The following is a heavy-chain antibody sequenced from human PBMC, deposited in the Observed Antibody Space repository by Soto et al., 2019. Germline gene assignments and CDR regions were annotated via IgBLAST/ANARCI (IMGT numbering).Heavy chain of an antibody. CDR2: IIPVVGIA. V-gene: IGHV1-24*01. CDR3: ARGPPGRYGSGSPLEY. Sequence: ASVKVSCKVSGYTLTELSMHWVRQAPGKGLEWMGRIIPVVGIANYAQKFQGRVTITAHKSTSTAYMELSSLRSEDTAVYYCARGPPGRYGSGSPLEYWGQGTLVTVSS. J-gene: IGHJ4*02. D-gene: IGHD3-10*01. CDR1: GYTLTELS.